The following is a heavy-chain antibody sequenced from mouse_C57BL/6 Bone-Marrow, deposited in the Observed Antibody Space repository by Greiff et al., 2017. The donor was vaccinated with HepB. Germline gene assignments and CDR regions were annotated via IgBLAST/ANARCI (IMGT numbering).Heavy chain of an antibody. CDR2: ISNGGGST. CDR1: GFTFSDYY. Sequence: EVQLVESGGGLVQPGGSLKLSCAASGFTFSDYYMYWVRQTPEKGLEWVAYISNGGGSTYYPDTVKGRFTISRDNAKNTLYLQMSRLKSEDTAMYYCARPHYYGSSYAMDYWGQGTSVTVSS. CDR3: ARPHYYGSSYAMDY. D-gene: IGHD1-1*01. J-gene: IGHJ4*01. V-gene: IGHV5-12*01.